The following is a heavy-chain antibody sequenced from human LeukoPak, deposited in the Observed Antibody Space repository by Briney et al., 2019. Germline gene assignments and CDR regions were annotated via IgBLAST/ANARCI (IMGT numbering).Heavy chain of an antibody. Sequence: ASVKVSCKASGYAFSRYDINWVRQATGQGLEWMGWMNPNSGNTGYAQKFQGRVTMTRNTSISTAYMELSGLRSEDTAVYYCVSGGGSGTWGAYYYYAMDVWGQGTTVTVSS. V-gene: IGHV1-8*01. D-gene: IGHD3-10*01. J-gene: IGHJ6*02. CDR2: MNPNSGNT. CDR1: GYAFSRYD. CDR3: VSGGGSGTWGAYYYYAMDV.